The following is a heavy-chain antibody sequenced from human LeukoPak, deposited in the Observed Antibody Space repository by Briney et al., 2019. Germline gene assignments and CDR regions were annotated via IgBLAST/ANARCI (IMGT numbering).Heavy chain of an antibody. Sequence: SETLSLTCTVSGGSISSYYWSWIRQPPGKGLEWIGSISYSGSTYYNPPLKSRVTKSVDTSKNQFSLKLSSVTAADTAVYYCARLRYSGSYSTIDYWGQGTLVTVSS. CDR2: ISYSGST. CDR3: ARLRYSGSYSTIDY. CDR1: GGSISSYY. V-gene: IGHV4-39*01. D-gene: IGHD1-26*01. J-gene: IGHJ4*02.